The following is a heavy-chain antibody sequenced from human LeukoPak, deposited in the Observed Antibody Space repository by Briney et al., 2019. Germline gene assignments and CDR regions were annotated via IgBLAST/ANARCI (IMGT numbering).Heavy chain of an antibody. D-gene: IGHD1-26*01. CDR2: ISASGGNS. CDR1: GFTFSDSA. J-gene: IGHJ4*02. CDR3: ARDIEMSC. V-gene: IGHV3-23*01. Sequence: GGSLRLSCEASGFTFSDSAMSWVRQASGRGLEWVSLISASGGNSYYADPVKGRFTVSRDSSKNTLHLQINSLRAEDTAVYYCARDIEMSCWGQGTLVTVSS.